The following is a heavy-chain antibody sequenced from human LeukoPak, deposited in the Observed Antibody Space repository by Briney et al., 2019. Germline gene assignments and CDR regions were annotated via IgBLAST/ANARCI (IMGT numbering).Heavy chain of an antibody. CDR1: GGSISSSSYY. V-gene: IGHV4-61*01. Sequence: PSETLSLTCTVSGGSISSSSYYWSWIRQPPGKGLEWIGYIYYSGSTNYNPSLKSRVTISVDTSKNQFSLRLASVTAADTAVYYCAKEESDWSSLGYYYHYMDVWGKGTTVTISS. CDR3: AKEESDWSSLGYYYHYMDV. D-gene: IGHD3-9*01. CDR2: IYYSGST. J-gene: IGHJ6*03.